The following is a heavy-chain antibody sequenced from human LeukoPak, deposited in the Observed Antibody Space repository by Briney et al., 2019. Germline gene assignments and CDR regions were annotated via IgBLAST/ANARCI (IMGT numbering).Heavy chain of an antibody. J-gene: IGHJ3*02. Sequence: PSETLSLTCTVSGGSVSSGSYYWSWIRQPPGKGLEWIGYIYYSGSTNYNPSLKSRVTISVDTSKNQFSLKLSSVTAADTAVYYCARDFGDYIRDDAFDIWGQGTMVTVSS. D-gene: IGHD4-17*01. CDR2: IYYSGST. CDR1: GGSVSSGSYY. CDR3: ARDFGDYIRDDAFDI. V-gene: IGHV4-61*01.